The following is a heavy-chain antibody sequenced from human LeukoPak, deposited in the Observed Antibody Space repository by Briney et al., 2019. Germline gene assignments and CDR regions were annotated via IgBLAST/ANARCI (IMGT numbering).Heavy chain of an antibody. CDR1: GGSISSSY. CDR2: IYYTGST. J-gene: IGHJ2*01. Sequence: SENLSLTCTVSGGSISSSYWSWIRQPPGKGLEWIGYIYYTGSTTYNPSLKSRVTISVDTSKNQFSLKLRSVTAADTAVYYCARDYGDIPPDWYYDLWGRGTLVTVSS. CDR3: ARDYGDIPPDWYYDL. V-gene: IGHV4-59*01. D-gene: IGHD4-17*01.